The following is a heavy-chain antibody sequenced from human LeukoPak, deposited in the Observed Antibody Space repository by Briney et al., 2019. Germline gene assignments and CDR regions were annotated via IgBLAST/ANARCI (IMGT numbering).Heavy chain of an antibody. D-gene: IGHD3-10*01. CDR3: ARAVTMVRGSKRGWFDP. CDR2: IYYSGST. J-gene: IGHJ5*02. CDR1: GGSISSGDYY. Sequence: PSQTLSLTCTVSGGSISSGDYYWSWIRQPPGKGLEWIGYIYYSGSTYYNPSLKSRVTTSVDTSKNQFSLKLSSVTAADTAVYYCARAVTMVRGSKRGWFDPWGQGTLVTVSS. V-gene: IGHV4-30-4*01.